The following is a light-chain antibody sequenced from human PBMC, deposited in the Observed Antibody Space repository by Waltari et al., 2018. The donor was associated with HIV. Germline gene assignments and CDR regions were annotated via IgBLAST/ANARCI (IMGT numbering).Light chain of an antibody. CDR2: DND. J-gene: IGLJ3*02. CDR1: GSNLANNY. Sequence: QSMLTQPPSVSAAPGPKVTISCSGTGSNLANNYLSWYQHLPGAAPKLVIYDNDNRPSGIPDRFSGSTSGASATLVITGLQTGDEGDYYCGTWDSSLNAGVFGGGTKLTVL. V-gene: IGLV1-51*01. CDR3: GTWDSSLNAGV.